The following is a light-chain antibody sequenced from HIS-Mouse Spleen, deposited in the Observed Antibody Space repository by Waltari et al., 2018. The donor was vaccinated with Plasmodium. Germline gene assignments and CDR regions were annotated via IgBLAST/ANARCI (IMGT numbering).Light chain of an antibody. CDR1: ALPKKY. J-gene: IGLJ3*02. V-gene: IGLV3-10*01. CDR3: YSTDSSGNHRV. CDR2: EDS. Sequence: SYALTQPPSVSVSPGQTARITCPGAALPKKYAYWYQQKSGQAPLLVTYEDSKRPTGIPERFSGSSSGTMATLTSSGAQVEDEADYYCYSTDSSGNHRVFGGGTKLTVL.